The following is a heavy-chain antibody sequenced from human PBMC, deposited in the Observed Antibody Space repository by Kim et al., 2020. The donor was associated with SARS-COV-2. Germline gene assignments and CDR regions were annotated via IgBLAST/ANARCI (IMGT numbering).Heavy chain of an antibody. D-gene: IGHD3-22*01. V-gene: IGHV3-11*06. Sequence: SVKGRITISRDNAKNSLYLQMNRLRAEDTAVYYCARGSYYDSSAKYGMDVWGQGTTVTVSS. J-gene: IGHJ6*02. CDR3: ARGSYYDSSAKYGMDV.